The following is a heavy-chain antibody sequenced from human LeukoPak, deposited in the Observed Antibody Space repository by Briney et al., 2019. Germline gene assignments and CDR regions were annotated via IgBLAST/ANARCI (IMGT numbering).Heavy chain of an antibody. CDR1: GFSFSNYG. D-gene: IGHD5-18*01. V-gene: IGHV3-33*01. CDR3: ARDRAMVVGSSWYYDY. Sequence: PGRSLRLSCAASGFSFSNYGMHWVRQAPGKGLEWVSLIWYDGSNKYYADSVKGRFTISRDNSKNTVYLQMNSLRAEDTALYYCARDRAMVVGSSWYYDYWGQGTLVTVSS. CDR2: IWYDGSNK. J-gene: IGHJ4*02.